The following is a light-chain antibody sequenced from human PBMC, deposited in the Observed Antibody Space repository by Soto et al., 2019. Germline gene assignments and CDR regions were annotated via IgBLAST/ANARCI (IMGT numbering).Light chain of an antibody. V-gene: IGLV2-14*01. CDR1: SNDVGGYNY. J-gene: IGLJ3*02. CDR3: SSDTTTSTWV. Sequence: QSALTQPASVSGAPGQSITISCTGTSNDVGGYNYVSWFQQHPGKAPKLMIYEVSNRPSGVSNRFSGSKSGDTASLTISGLQAEDEAAYYCSSDTTTSTWVFGGGTKLTVL. CDR2: EVS.